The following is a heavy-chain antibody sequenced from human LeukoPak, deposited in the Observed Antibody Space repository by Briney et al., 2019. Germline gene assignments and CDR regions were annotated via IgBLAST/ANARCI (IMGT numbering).Heavy chain of an antibody. CDR1: GFTFDDYG. Sequence: PGGSLRLSCAASGFTFDDYGMSWVRQAPGKGLEWVSGINWNGGSTGYADSVKGRFTISRDNAKNSLYLQMNSLRAEDTALYYCAREDYGDYGGGYYYYMDVWGKGTTVTVSS. D-gene: IGHD4-17*01. CDR3: AREDYGDYGGGYYYYMDV. CDR2: INWNGGST. J-gene: IGHJ6*03. V-gene: IGHV3-20*04.